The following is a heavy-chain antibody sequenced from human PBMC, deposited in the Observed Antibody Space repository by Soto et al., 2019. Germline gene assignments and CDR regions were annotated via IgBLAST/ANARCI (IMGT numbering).Heavy chain of an antibody. CDR2: IKQDGSEK. CDR1: GFTFSSYW. Sequence: GGSLRLSCAASGFTFSSYWMSWVRQAPGKGLDWVANIKQDGSEKYYVDSVKGRFTISRDNAKNSLYLQMNSLRAEDTAVYYCARDRQSSSWYLAYYYGMDVWGQGTTVTVSS. V-gene: IGHV3-7*05. J-gene: IGHJ6*02. D-gene: IGHD6-13*01. CDR3: ARDRQSSSWYLAYYYGMDV.